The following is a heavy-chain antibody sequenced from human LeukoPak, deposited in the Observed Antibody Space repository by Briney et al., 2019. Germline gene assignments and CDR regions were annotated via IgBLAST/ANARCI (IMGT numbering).Heavy chain of an antibody. CDR1: GYTLTELS. CDR2: FDPEDGET. CDR3: ARDRGDYYFDY. D-gene: IGHD6-25*01. J-gene: IGHJ4*02. Sequence: ASVKVSCKVSGYTLTELSMHGVRQAPGKGLEGMGGFDPEDGETIYVQKFQGRVTMTEDTSTDTAYMELRSLRSNDTAVYFCARDRGDYYFDYWGQGTLVTVSS. V-gene: IGHV1-24*01.